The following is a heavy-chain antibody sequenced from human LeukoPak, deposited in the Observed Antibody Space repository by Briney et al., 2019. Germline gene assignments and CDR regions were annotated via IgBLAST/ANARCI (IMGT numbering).Heavy chain of an antibody. CDR2: INPNSGGT. CDR1: GYTFTGYY. V-gene: IGHV1-2*02. D-gene: IGHD3-22*01. J-gene: IGHJ4*02. CDR3: ARSDYYDSSGYAGDY. Sequence: ASVKVSCTASGYTFTGYYMHWVRQAPGQGLEWMGWINPNSGGTNYAQKFQGRVTMTRDTSISTAYMELSRLRSDDTAVYYCARSDYYDSSGYAGDYWGQGTLVTVSS.